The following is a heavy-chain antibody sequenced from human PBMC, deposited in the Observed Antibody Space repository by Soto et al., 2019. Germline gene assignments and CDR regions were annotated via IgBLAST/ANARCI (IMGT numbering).Heavy chain of an antibody. CDR2: TYYRSKLYN. CDR1: VDSVSSNSAA. Sequence: SQTLSLTCAISVDSVSSNSAACNWIRQSPSRGLEWLGMTYYRSKLYNDYAVSVKSRITINTDTTKKQFSLQLNSVTPEDTDVYYCARVKKGYDYFDYWGQGTLVTVSS. CDR3: ARVKKGYDYFDY. J-gene: IGHJ4*02. V-gene: IGHV6-1*01. D-gene: IGHD5-12*01.